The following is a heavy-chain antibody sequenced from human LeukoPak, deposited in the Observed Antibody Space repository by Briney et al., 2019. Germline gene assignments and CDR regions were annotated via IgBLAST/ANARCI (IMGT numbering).Heavy chain of an antibody. V-gene: IGHV4-4*07. CDR3: ARDVPTGYHDY. Sequence: SETLSLTCTISGVSINDHHWAWIRQSAGKGLEWIGHIYISGTTDYNPSLKSRLTISVDTSKNQFSLKLSSVAAADTAVYYCARDVPTGYHDYWGQGALVTVSS. J-gene: IGHJ4*02. CDR2: IYISGTT. D-gene: IGHD3-9*01. CDR1: GVSINDHH.